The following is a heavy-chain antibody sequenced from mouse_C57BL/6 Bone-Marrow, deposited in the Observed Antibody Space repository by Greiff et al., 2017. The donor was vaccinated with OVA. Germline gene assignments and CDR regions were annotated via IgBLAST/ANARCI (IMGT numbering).Heavy chain of an antibody. CDR1: GFTFSSYA. V-gene: IGHV5-9-1*02. J-gene: IGHJ2*01. CDR3: TRTGKNWPFDY. CDR2: ISSGGDYI. D-gene: IGHD4-1*01. Sequence: DVQLVESGEGLVKPGGSLKLSCAASGFTFSSYAMSWVRQTPEKRLEWVAYISSGGDYIYYAATVQGRFTISRDNARNTLYLQMSSLKSEDTAMYYGTRTGKNWPFDYWGQGTTLTVSS.